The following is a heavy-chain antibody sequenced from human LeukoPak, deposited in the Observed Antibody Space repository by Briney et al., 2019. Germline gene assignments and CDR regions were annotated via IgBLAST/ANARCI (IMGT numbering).Heavy chain of an antibody. J-gene: IGHJ3*02. CDR1: GGSISSSSYY. CDR3: ARRNYYDSGGHRDAFDI. V-gene: IGHV4-39*07. Sequence: SETLSLTCTVSGGSISSSSYYWGWIRQPPGKGLEWIGSIYYSGSTNYNPSLKSRVTISVDTSKNQFSLKLSSVTAADTAVYYCARRNYYDSGGHRDAFDIWGQGTMVTVSS. D-gene: IGHD3-22*01. CDR2: IYYSGST.